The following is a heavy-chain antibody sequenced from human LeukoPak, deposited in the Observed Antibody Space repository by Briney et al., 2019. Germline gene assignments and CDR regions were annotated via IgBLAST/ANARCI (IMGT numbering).Heavy chain of an antibody. V-gene: IGHV3-23*01. CDR1: GFIFSSYA. J-gene: IGHJ3*02. CDR3: ARGYHYYDSSGYDAFDI. Sequence: GGSLRLSCAASGFIFSSYAMSWVRQSPGKGLEWVSAISGSGSSTYYADSVKGRFTISRDNSKNTLYLQMNSLRAEDTAVYYCARGYHYYDSSGYDAFDIWGQGTMVTVSS. D-gene: IGHD3-22*01. CDR2: ISGSGSST.